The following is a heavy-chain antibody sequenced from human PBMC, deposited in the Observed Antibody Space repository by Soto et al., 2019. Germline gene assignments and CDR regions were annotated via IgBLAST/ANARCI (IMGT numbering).Heavy chain of an antibody. CDR2: IYYAGST. V-gene: IGHV4-31*03. J-gene: IGHJ4*02. Sequence: QVQLQESGPGLVKSSQTLSLTCSVSGGSISRSVYYWTWLRQHPGKGLEWIGHIYYAGSTYSNPSLKSRLSMSLATSKNQFSLKLTSVTAADTAVYYCARCLTTLYYFDSCGQGTLVRVSS. CDR3: ARCLTTLYYFDS. CDR1: GGSISRSVYY. D-gene: IGHD1-1*01.